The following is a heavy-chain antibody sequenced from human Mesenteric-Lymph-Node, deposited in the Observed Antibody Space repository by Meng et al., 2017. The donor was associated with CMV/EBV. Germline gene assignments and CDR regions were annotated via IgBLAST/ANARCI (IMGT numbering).Heavy chain of an antibody. V-gene: IGHV3-21*01. J-gene: IGHJ6*02. D-gene: IGHD2-2*01. CDR3: AREPEAYQLLLVYYGMDV. CDR2: ISSSSSYI. Sequence: GGSLRLSCAASGFTFSSYSMNWVRQAPGKGLEWVSSISSSSSYIYYADSVKGRFTISRDNAKNSLYLQMNSLRAEDTAVYYCAREPEAYQLLLVYYGMDVWGQGTTVTVSS. CDR1: GFTFSSYS.